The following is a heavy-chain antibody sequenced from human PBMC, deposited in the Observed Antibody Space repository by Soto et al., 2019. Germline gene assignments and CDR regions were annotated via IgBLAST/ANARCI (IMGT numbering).Heavy chain of an antibody. D-gene: IGHD6-13*01. CDR1: GFTFSSCA. CDR2: ISYDGSNK. V-gene: IGHV3-30-3*01. Sequence: GGSLRLSCAASGFTFSSCAIHWVRQAPGKGLEWVAVISYDGSNKYYADSVKGRFTISRDNSKNTLYLQMNSLRAEDTAVYYCARDGTTAAGPEGYYYYGMDVWGKGTTVTVSS. J-gene: IGHJ6*04. CDR3: ARDGTTAAGPEGYYYYGMDV.